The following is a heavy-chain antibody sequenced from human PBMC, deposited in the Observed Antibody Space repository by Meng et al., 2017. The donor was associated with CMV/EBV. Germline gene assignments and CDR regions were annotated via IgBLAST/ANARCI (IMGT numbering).Heavy chain of an antibody. D-gene: IGHD5-18*01. V-gene: IGHV3-30*04. Sequence: GESLKISCAASGFTFSSYAMHWVRQAPGKGLEWMALISYDGSNKYYTDSVKGRFTISRDNSKNTLYLQMNSLRAEDTAVYYCAKAFTVDTAPDYWGQGTLVTVSS. CDR1: GFTFSSYA. J-gene: IGHJ4*02. CDR3: AKAFTVDTAPDY. CDR2: ISYDGSNK.